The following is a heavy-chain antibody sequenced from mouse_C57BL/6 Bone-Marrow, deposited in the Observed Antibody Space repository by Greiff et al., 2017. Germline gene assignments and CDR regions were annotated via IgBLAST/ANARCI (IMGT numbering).Heavy chain of an antibody. D-gene: IGHD2-13*01. V-gene: IGHV1-64*01. Sequence: QVQLQQPGAELVKPGASVKLSCKASGYTFTSYWMHWVKQRPGQGLEWIGMIHPNSGSTNYNEKFTSKATLTVDKSSSTAYMQLSSLTSEDSAVYYCARSGGCVTVPFAYWGQGTLVTVSA. CDR2: IHPNSGST. CDR1: GYTFTSYW. J-gene: IGHJ3*01. CDR3: ARSGGCVTVPFAY.